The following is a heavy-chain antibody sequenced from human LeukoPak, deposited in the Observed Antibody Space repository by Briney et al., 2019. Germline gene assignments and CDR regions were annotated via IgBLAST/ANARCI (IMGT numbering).Heavy chain of an antibody. CDR2: IYYSGST. J-gene: IGHJ5*02. V-gene: IGHV4-59*01. D-gene: IGHD6-19*01. CDR1: GGSISSYY. Sequence: SETLSLTFTVSGGSISSYYWSWIRQPPGKGLEWIGYIYYSGSTNYNPSLKSRVTISVDTSKNQFSLKLSSVTAADTAVYYCAREAVAGWFVWFDPWGQGTLVTVSS. CDR3: AREAVAGWFVWFDP.